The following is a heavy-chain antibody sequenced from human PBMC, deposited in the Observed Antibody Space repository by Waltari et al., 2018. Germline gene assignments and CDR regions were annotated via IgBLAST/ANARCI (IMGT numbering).Heavy chain of an antibody. D-gene: IGHD3-16*01. J-gene: IGHJ4*02. CDR3: AGGGGGWVLYDY. Sequence: VQLLQSAAEVNKPRSSVKLSCKASGYTYSGSYIHRLRQAPGQGLEGMGWLHPKRGERRDEQSVQGSVTMTTEMATRTAYLELTRLQSDDAAVYDCAGGGGGWVLYDYWGQGTLATVAS. V-gene: IGHV1-2*02. CDR1: GYTYSGSY. CDR2: LHPKRGER.